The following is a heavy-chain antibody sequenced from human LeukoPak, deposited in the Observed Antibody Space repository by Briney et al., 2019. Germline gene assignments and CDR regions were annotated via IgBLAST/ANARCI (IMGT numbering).Heavy chain of an antibody. Sequence: GGSLRLSCAASGFTFSSYAMSWVRQAPGKGLEWVSAISGSGGSTYYADSVKGRFTISRDNSKNTLYLQMNSLKAEDTAVYYCARERVYYGGSGYKTAEYFQHWGQGTLVTVSS. V-gene: IGHV3-23*01. D-gene: IGHD3-22*01. CDR3: ARERVYYGGSGYKTAEYFQH. J-gene: IGHJ1*01. CDR1: GFTFSSYA. CDR2: ISGSGGST.